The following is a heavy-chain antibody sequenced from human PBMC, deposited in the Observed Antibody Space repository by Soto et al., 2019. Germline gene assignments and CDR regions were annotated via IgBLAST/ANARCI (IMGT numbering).Heavy chain of an antibody. CDR2: ISDSGST. Sequence: PSETLSLTCTVSGGSISSYYWNWIRQPPGKPLEWLGYISDSGSTKYNPSVKSRVTILVDTTENQFSLRLTSVTAADTAVYYCARDPGIIGNTDYFDYWGQGILVTVSS. V-gene: IGHV4-59*13. CDR1: GGSISSYY. J-gene: IGHJ4*02. CDR3: ARDPGIIGNTDYFDY. D-gene: IGHD1-7*01.